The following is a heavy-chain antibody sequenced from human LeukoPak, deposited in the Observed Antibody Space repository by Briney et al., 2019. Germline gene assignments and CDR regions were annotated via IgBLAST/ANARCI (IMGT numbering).Heavy chain of an antibody. J-gene: IGHJ4*02. CDR3: ARSIAAAGNNDY. CDR2: ISAYNGNT. D-gene: IGHD6-13*01. CDR1: GYTFTSYG. V-gene: IGHV1-18*01. Sequence: ASVKVSCKASGYTFTSYGISWVRQAPGQGLEWMGWISAYNGNTNYAQKLQGRVTMTTDTSTSTAYMVLRSLRSDDTAVYYCARSIAAAGNNDYWGQGTLVTVSS.